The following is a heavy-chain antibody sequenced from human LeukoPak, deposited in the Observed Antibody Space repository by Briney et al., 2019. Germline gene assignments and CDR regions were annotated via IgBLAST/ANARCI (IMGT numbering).Heavy chain of an antibody. Sequence: GESLKISCKGSGYSFTSYWIGWVRQMPGKGLGWMGIIYPGDSDTRYSPSFQGQVTISADKSISTAYLQWSSLKASDTAMYYCARRPVAGYSSGWYYFDYWGQGTLVTVSS. CDR1: GYSFTSYW. CDR3: ARRPVAGYSSGWYYFDY. CDR2: IYPGDSDT. D-gene: IGHD6-19*01. V-gene: IGHV5-51*01. J-gene: IGHJ4*02.